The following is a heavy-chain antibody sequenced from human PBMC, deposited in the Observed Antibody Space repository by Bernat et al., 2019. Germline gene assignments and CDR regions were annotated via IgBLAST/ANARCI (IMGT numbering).Heavy chain of an antibody. V-gene: IGHV3-33*01. CDR1: GFTFSSYG. Sequence: QVQLVESGGGVVQPGRSPRLSCAASGFTFSSYGMHWVRQAPGKGLEWVAVIWYDGSNKYYADSVKGRFTISRDNSKNTLYLQMNSLRAEDTAVYYCARDVFAYSGYDSGFDPWGQGTLVTVSS. J-gene: IGHJ5*02. D-gene: IGHD5-12*01. CDR2: IWYDGSNK. CDR3: ARDVFAYSGYDSGFDP.